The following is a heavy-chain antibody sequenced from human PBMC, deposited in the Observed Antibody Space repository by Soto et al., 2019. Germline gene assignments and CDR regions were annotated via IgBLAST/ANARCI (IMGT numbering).Heavy chain of an antibody. CDR1: VEAFACCG. J-gene: IGHJ4*02. Sequence: ASVKVCCKGSVEAFACCGLSWVRRATEQGLDWMGWISAYNGNTNYAQKLQGRVTRTTDTATSTAYMERRSLRSDDTAVYYCAKVRDYQLLTHQYSSGQTESFDSRGQGTVVTVS. D-gene: IGHD2-2*01. CDR3: AKVRDYQLLTHQYSSGQTESFDS. CDR2: ISAYNGNT. V-gene: IGHV1-18*01.